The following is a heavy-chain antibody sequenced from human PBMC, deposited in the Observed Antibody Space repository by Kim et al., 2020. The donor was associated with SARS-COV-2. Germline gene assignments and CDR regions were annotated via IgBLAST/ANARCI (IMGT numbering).Heavy chain of an antibody. CDR3: AKHQWFGELLFNYYYGMDV. J-gene: IGHJ6*02. D-gene: IGHD3-10*01. Sequence: GRFTISRDNSKNTLYLQMNSLRAEDTAVYYCAKHQWFGELLFNYYYGMDVWGQGTTVTVSS. V-gene: IGHV3-23*01.